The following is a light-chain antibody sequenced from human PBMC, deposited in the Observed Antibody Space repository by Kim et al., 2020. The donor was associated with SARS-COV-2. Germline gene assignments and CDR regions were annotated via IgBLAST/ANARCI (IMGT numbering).Light chain of an antibody. CDR3: QQANSFPWT. J-gene: IGKJ1*01. CDR2: AAS. Sequence: DIQMTQSPSSLSASVGDRVTITCRASQSISDYLHWYQQKPGKAPKVLIYAASSLQSGVQSRFSGSGSGTYFTLTISSLQLEDFATYYCQQANSFPWTFGQGTKVDIK. V-gene: IGKV1-39*01. CDR1: QSISDY.